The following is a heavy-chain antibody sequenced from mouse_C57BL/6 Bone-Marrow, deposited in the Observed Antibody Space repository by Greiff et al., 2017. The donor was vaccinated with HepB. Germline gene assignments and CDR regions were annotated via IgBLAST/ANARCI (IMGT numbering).Heavy chain of an antibody. CDR1: GYTFTSYT. V-gene: IGHV1-4*01. CDR3: ETLIYYDLWFAY. D-gene: IGHD2-4*01. Sequence: VQLQQSGAELARPGASVKMSCKASGYTFTSYTMHWVKQRPGQGLEWIGYINPSSGYTKYNQKFKDKATLTADKSSSTAYMQLRSLTSEDSAVYYCETLIYYDLWFAYWGQGTLVTVSA. CDR2: INPSSGYT. J-gene: IGHJ3*01.